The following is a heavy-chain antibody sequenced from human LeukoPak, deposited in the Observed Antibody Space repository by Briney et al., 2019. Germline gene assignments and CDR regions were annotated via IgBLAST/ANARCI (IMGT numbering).Heavy chain of an antibody. J-gene: IGHJ5*02. Sequence: GGSLRLSCTASGFTFSSSAMRLVRQAPGKGLEWLSTISDNGGTTYYADSVKGRFTISRDNSKNTLYLQMNSLRAEDAAVYYCAKKASGWYPGWFDPWGQGTLVTVSS. CDR1: GFTFSSSA. CDR3: AKKASGWYPGWFDP. D-gene: IGHD6-19*01. CDR2: ISDNGGTT. V-gene: IGHV3-23*01.